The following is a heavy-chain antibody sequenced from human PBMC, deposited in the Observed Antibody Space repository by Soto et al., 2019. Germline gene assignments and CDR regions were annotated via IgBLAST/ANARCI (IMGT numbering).Heavy chain of an antibody. CDR1: GGSISSGGYS. CDR2: IYHSGST. V-gene: IGHV4-30-2*01. Sequence: PSETLSLTCAVSGGSISSGGYSWSWIRQPPGKGLEWIGYIYHSGSTYYNPSLKSRVTISVDRSKNQFSLNFNSVSAADTAVYYRTRGPSGDKVDSWGQGTLVTVSS. CDR3: TRGPSGDKVDS. J-gene: IGHJ4*02.